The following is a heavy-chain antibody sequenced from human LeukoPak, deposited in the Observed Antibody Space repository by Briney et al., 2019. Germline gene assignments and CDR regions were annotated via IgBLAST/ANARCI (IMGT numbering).Heavy chain of an antibody. CDR1: GFTFRDYV. CDR3: ARGLGYSSSWYLTS. D-gene: IGHD6-13*01. Sequence: GGSLRLSCAASGFTFRDYVMSWVRQAPGKGLEWVSSITGSGDGTFHADSVKGRFTISRDNSKNTLYLQMNSLRAEDTAVYYCARGLGYSSSWYLTSWGQGALVTVSS. CDR2: ITGSGDGT. V-gene: IGHV3-23*01. J-gene: IGHJ4*02.